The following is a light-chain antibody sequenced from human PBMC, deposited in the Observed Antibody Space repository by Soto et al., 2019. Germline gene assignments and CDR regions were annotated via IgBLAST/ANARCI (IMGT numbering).Light chain of an antibody. CDR2: SAS. J-gene: IGKJ2*01. V-gene: IGKV3-15*01. Sequence: EIAMTQSPATLSVSPGERATLSCRASQSISTELAWYQQIPGQPPRLLIYSASTMATGVPARFTGSGSGSEFTLTISGLQSEDFAIYYCRQGHNWPLTFGQGTRLEI. CDR3: RQGHNWPLT. CDR1: QSISTE.